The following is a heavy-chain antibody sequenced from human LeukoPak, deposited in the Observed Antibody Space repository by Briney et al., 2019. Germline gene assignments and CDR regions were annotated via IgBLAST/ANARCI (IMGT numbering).Heavy chain of an antibody. CDR2: IYYSGST. D-gene: IGHD1-1*01. CDR1: GDSISNYY. J-gene: IGHJ1*01. V-gene: IGHV4-59*08. Sequence: SETLSLTCTVSGDSISNYYWSWIRQPPGKGLECIGYIYYSGSTNSNPSLKSRVIISVDTSKNQFSLKLSSVTAADTAVYYCARLPRGTQPPVYFQRWGQGTLVTVSS. CDR3: ARLPRGTQPPVYFQR.